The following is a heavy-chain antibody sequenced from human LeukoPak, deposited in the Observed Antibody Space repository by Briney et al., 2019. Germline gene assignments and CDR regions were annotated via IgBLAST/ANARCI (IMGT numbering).Heavy chain of an antibody. CDR1: GYTFTSYD. CDR2: MNPNSGDT. V-gene: IGHV1-8*01. CDR3: ARNTPNYGDFDF. Sequence: ALVKVSCKASGYTFTSYDFNWVRQAPGQGLEWLGWMNPNSGDTGYAQRFQGRVSMTRDTSITTAYMELSSLRSDDTAIYYCARNTPNYGDFDFWGQGTLVTVSS. D-gene: IGHD4-17*01. J-gene: IGHJ4*02.